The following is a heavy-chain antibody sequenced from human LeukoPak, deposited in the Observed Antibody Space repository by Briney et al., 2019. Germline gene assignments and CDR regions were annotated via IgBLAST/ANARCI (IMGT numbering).Heavy chain of an antibody. CDR3: ARDPYYYGSGSYN. Sequence: GGSLRLSCAASGFTVSSNYMSWVRQAPGKGLEWVSVIYSGGSTYYADSVKGRFTISRDNSKNTLYLQMNSLRAEDTAVYYCARDPYYYGSGSYNWGQGTLVTVSS. V-gene: IGHV3-53*01. CDR1: GFTVSSNY. J-gene: IGHJ4*02. CDR2: IYSGGST. D-gene: IGHD3-10*01.